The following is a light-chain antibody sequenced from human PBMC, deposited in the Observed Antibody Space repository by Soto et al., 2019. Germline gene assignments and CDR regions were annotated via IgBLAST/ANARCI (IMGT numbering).Light chain of an antibody. Sequence: QLVLTQSPSASASLGASVKLTCTLSSGHSSYAIAWHQQQPEKGPRYLMKLNSDGSHSKGDGIPDRFSGSSSGAERYLTIPRLQSEDGAGYFCQTWGTGAVVFGGGTKLTVL. J-gene: IGLJ2*01. CDR2: LNSDGSH. CDR1: SGHSSYA. V-gene: IGLV4-69*01. CDR3: QTWGTGAVV.